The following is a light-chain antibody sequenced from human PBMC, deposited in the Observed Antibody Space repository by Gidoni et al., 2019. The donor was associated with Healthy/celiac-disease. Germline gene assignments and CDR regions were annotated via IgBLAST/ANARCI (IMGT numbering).Light chain of an antibody. CDR1: QSVSSN. Sequence: DIVMTQSPATLSVSPGDRATLSCRASQSVSSNLAWYQQKPGQPPRLLIYGASTRATGIPARFSGSGSGTEFTLTISSLQSEDFAVYYCQQYNNWPLTFGGGTKVEIK. V-gene: IGKV3-15*01. CDR3: QQYNNWPLT. CDR2: GAS. J-gene: IGKJ4*01.